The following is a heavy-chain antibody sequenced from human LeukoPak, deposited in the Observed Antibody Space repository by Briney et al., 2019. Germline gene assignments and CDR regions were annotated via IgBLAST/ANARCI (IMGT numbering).Heavy chain of an antibody. CDR2: IYYSGST. CDR3: TTELRYFDSDAFDI. CDR1: GGSISSSSYY. V-gene: IGHV4-39*07. J-gene: IGHJ3*02. Sequence: SETLSLTCTVSGGSISSSSYYWGWIRQPPGKGLEWIGSIYYSGSTYYNPSLKSRVTISVDTSKNQFSLKLSSVTAADTAVYYCTTELRYFDSDAFDIWGQGTMVTVSS. D-gene: IGHD3-9*01.